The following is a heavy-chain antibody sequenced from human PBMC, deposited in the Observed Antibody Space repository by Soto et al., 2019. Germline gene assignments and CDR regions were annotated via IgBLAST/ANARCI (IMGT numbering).Heavy chain of an antibody. CDR3: ASPKIAFYNWFDP. Sequence: QLQLQESGPGLVKPSETLSLTCTVSGGSISSSSYYWGWIRQPPGKGLGWIGSIYYSGSTYYNPSLKGRVTISVDTSKNQFSLKLSSVTAADTAVYYCASPKIAFYNWFDPWGQGTLVTVSS. CDR1: GGSISSSSYY. J-gene: IGHJ5*02. V-gene: IGHV4-39*01. D-gene: IGHD3-3*02. CDR2: IYYSGST.